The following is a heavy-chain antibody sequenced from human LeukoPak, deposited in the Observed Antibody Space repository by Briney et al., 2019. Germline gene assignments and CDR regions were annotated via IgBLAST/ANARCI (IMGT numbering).Heavy chain of an antibody. Sequence: GGSLKLSCAASGFTVSSNYMSWVRQAPGKGLEWVSVIYSGGSTYYADSVKGRFTISRDNSKNTLYLQMNSLRAEDTAVYYCARYTMVRGVFDYWGQGTLVTVSS. D-gene: IGHD3-10*01. J-gene: IGHJ4*02. V-gene: IGHV3-53*01. CDR1: GFTVSSNY. CDR2: IYSGGST. CDR3: ARYTMVRGVFDY.